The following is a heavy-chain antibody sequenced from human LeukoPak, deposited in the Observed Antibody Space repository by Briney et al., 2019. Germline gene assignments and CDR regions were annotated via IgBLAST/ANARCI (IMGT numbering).Heavy chain of an antibody. CDR1: GFTFSSYW. V-gene: IGHV3-7*01. Sequence: PGGSLRLSCAASGFTFSSYWMSWVRQAPGKGLEWVANIKQDGSEKYYVDSVKGRFTISRDNAKNSLYLQMNSLRAEDTAVYYCAREFRSGYYPRTFDYWGQGTLVTVSS. CDR3: AREFRSGYYPRTFDY. CDR2: IKQDGSEK. D-gene: IGHD3-3*01. J-gene: IGHJ4*02.